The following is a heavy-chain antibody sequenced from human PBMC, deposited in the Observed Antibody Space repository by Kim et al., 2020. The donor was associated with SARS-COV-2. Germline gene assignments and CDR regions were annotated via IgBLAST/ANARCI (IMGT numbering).Heavy chain of an antibody. CDR3: AKAKDGGGGYSSNIDY. J-gene: IGHJ4*02. CDR1: GFTFDDYA. CDR2: ISWNSGSI. Sequence: GGSLRLSCAASGFTFDDYAMHWVRQAPGKGLEWVSGISWNSGSIGYADSVKGRFTISRDNAKNSLYLQMNSLRAEDTALYYCAKAKDGGGGYSSNIDYWGQGTLVTVSS. V-gene: IGHV3-9*01. D-gene: IGHD6-19*01.